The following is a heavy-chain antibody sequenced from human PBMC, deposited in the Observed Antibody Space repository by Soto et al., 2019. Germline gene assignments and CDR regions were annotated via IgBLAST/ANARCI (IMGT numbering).Heavy chain of an antibody. D-gene: IGHD3-22*01. CDR1: GGTFSTYT. Sequence: QVQLVQSGAEVKKPGSSVKVSCKASGGTFSTYTITWVRQAPGQGLEWMGRIIPIIGIINYAQKFQGRVTITAEKFTGTAYMELTRLRSDATAVYYCAGDPDSHYNDSHASSYPWGQGTLVTVSS. V-gene: IGHV1-69*08. CDR3: AGDPDSHYNDSHASSYP. CDR2: IIPIIGII. J-gene: IGHJ5*02.